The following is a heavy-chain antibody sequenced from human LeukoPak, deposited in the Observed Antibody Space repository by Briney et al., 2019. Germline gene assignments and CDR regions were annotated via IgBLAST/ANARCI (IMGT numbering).Heavy chain of an antibody. CDR3: ARGFGPRYYYGSGTDY. Sequence: SETLSLTCAVYGGSFSGYYWSWIRQPPGKGLEWIGEFNHSGSTNYNPSLKSRVTISVDTSKNQFSLKLSSVTAADTAVYYCARGFGPRYYYGSGTDYWGQGTLVTVSS. D-gene: IGHD3-10*01. V-gene: IGHV4-34*01. CDR1: GGSFSGYY. CDR2: FNHSGST. J-gene: IGHJ4*02.